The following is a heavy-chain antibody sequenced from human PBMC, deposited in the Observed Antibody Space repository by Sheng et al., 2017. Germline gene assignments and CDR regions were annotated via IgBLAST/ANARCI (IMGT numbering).Heavy chain of an antibody. CDR1: GGSISSSSYY. D-gene: IGHD6-13*01. V-gene: IGHV4-39*07. CDR2: IYYSGST. J-gene: IGHJ6*04. Sequence: QLQLQESGPGLVKPSETLSLTCTVSGGSISSSSYYWGWIRQPPGKGLEWIGSIYYSGSTYYNPSLKSRVTISVDTSKNQFSLKLSSVTAADTAVYYCARDWDLYSSSWYGVLGRRGAKGTTGHRLL. CDR3: ARDWDLYSSSWYGVLGRR.